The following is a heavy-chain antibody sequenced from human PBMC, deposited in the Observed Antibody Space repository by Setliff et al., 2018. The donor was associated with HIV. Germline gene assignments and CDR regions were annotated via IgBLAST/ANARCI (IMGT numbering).Heavy chain of an antibody. CDR3: ARDGRMAREYYFDY. CDR2: IYHSGST. CDR1: GYSISSGYY. Sequence: SETLSLTCAVSGYSISSGYYWGWIRQPPGKGLEWIGIIYHSGSTYYNPSLKSRVTISVDTSKNQFSLKLSSVTAADTAVYYCARDGRMAREYYFDYWGQGTLVTVSS. J-gene: IGHJ4*02. D-gene: IGHD2-8*01. V-gene: IGHV4-38-2*02.